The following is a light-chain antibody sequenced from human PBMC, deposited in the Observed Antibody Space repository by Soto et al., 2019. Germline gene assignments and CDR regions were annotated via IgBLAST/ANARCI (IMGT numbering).Light chain of an antibody. CDR1: QSVSSD. V-gene: IGKV3-20*01. CDR2: GAS. J-gene: IGKJ1*01. Sequence: EMVMTESPATLSVSPWERATLSCRASQSVSSDLAWYQQKPGQAPRLLIYGASSRATGIPDRFSGSGSGTDFTLTISRLEPEDFAVYYCQQYGSSGTFGQGTKVDNK. CDR3: QQYGSSGT.